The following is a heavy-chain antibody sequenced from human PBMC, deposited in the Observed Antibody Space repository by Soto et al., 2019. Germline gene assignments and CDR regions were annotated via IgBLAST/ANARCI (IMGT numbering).Heavy chain of an antibody. CDR1: GYTFTSYY. D-gene: IGHD6-25*01. CDR3: ARVLAAADS. CDR2: VNPTGGST. Sequence: QVQLVQSGAEVKKPGASVRVSCKASGYTFTSYYIHWVRQAPGQGLEWMAIVNPTGGSTNYAQKFQARITATVDTSTSTVFMELNSLRYEDTAVYYCARVLAAADSWGQGTLLTVSS. V-gene: IGHV1-46*03. J-gene: IGHJ4*02.